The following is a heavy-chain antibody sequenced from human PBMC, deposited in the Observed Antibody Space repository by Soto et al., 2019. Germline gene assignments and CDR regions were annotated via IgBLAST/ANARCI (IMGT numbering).Heavy chain of an antibody. CDR3: ARQFPTLRSWFDP. CDR1: GGSISSYY. J-gene: IGHJ5*02. D-gene: IGHD2-21*01. CDR2: IYYSGST. V-gene: IGHV4-59*08. Sequence: PSETLSLTCTVSGGSISSYYWSWIRQPPGKGLEWIGYIYYSGSTNYNPSLKSRVTISVDTSKNQFSLKLSSVTAADTAVYYCARQFPTLRSWFDPWGQGTLVTVS.